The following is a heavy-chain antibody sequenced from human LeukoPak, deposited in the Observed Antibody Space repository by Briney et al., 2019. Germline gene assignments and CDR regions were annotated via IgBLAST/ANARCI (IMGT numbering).Heavy chain of an antibody. CDR3: ARDWYDYVWGSYRPFDY. CDR1: GFTFSSYA. CDR2: ISYDGSNK. D-gene: IGHD3-16*02. V-gene: IGHV3-30*04. Sequence: PGGSLRLSCAASGFTFSSYAMHWVRQAPDKGLEWVAVISYDGSNKYYADSVKGRFTISRDNAKNSLYLQMNSLRAEDTAVYYCARDWYDYVWGSYRPFDYWGQGTLVTVSS. J-gene: IGHJ4*02.